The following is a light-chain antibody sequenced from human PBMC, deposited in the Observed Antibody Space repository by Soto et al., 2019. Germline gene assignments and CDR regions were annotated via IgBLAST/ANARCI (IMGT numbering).Light chain of an antibody. Sequence: DIQMTQSPSSPSASVGDRVTITCQASQDIRNYLNWYQQKPGKAPKLLIYDASNLERGVPSRFSGSRSGTDFTFTINSLQPEDIATYYCQQYDNLPITFGQGTRLEIK. J-gene: IGKJ5*01. CDR3: QQYDNLPIT. CDR2: DAS. CDR1: QDIRNY. V-gene: IGKV1-33*01.